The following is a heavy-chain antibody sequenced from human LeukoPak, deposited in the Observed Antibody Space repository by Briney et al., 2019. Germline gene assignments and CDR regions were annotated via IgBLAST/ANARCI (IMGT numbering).Heavy chain of an antibody. V-gene: IGHV1-46*01. CDR2: INPSGGNT. CDR1: GYTFTSYG. J-gene: IGHJ6*02. CDR3: ARDQVIVVVPVGSSRVPSPVDLNYYFYGMDV. Sequence: GASGKVSCKASGYTFTSYGISWVRQAPGQGLEWLGVINPSGGNTTFAQKFQGRVTMTRDTSTNTVYMELSSLRSEDTAVYYCARDQVIVVVPVGSSRVPSPVDLNYYFYGMDVWGQGTTVTVSS. D-gene: IGHD2-2*01.